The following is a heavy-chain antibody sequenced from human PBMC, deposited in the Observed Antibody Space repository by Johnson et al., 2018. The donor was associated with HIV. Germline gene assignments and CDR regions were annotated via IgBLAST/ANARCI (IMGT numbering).Heavy chain of an antibody. V-gene: IGHV3-11*04. CDR2: ISSSGSTI. J-gene: IGHJ3*02. Sequence: QVQLVESRGGVVRPGGSLRLSCAASGFTFSDYYMSWIRQAPGTGLEWVSSISSSGSTIYYAASVKGRFTISRDNAKNSLYLQMNSLRAEDTAVYYCARDQSEVDAFDIWGQGTMVTVSS. CDR3: ARDQSEVDAFDI. CDR1: GFTFSDYY.